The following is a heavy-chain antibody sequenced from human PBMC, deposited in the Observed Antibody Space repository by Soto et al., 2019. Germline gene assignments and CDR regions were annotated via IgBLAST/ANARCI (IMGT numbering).Heavy chain of an antibody. J-gene: IGHJ6*03. CDR1: GGSISSGGYY. Sequence: SETLSLISTVSGGSISSGGYYWSWIRQHPGKGLEWIGYIYYSGSTYYNPSLKSRVTISVDTSKNQFSLKLSSVTAADTAVYYCARAGEDYYYYYMVVWGKGTTVTVSS. CDR2: IYYSGST. V-gene: IGHV4-31*03. CDR3: ARAGEDYYYYYMVV. D-gene: IGHD2-21*01.